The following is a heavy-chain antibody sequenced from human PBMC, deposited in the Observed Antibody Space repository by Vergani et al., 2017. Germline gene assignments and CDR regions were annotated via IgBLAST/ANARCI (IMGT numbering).Heavy chain of an antibody. D-gene: IGHD3-22*01. CDR3: AREAYDSSGYYLLFDY. Sequence: QVQLVQSGAEVKKPGASVKVSCKASGYTFTSYAMHWVRKAPGQRLEWMGWINAGNGNTKYSQKFQGRVTITRDTSASTAYMELSSLRSEDTAVYYCAREAYDSSGYYLLFDYWGQGTLVTVSS. V-gene: IGHV1-3*01. J-gene: IGHJ4*02. CDR1: GYTFTSYA. CDR2: INAGNGNT.